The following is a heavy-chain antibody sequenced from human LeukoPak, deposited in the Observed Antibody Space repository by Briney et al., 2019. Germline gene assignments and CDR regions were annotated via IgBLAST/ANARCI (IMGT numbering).Heavy chain of an antibody. J-gene: IGHJ4*02. CDR2: ITSSGTTI. V-gene: IGHV3-48*03. CDR1: GFTFSSYE. D-gene: IGHD3-22*01. Sequence: PGGSLRLSXAASGFTFSSYEMNWVRQAPGKGMEWVSYITSSGTTIYYADSVKGRFTISRDNAKNSLYLQMNSLRAEDTAVYYCARARRAGCYYDSSAWHYFDNWGQGTLVTVSS. CDR3: ARARRAGCYYDSSAWHYFDN.